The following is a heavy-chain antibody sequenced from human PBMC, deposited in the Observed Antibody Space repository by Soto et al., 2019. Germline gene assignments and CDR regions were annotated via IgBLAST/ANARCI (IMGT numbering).Heavy chain of an antibody. CDR3: ARLYEGSGWTGGIDY. Sequence: SETLSLTCAVSGGSISSSNWWSWVRQPPGKGLEWIGEIYHSRSTNYNPSLKSRVTISVDKSKNQFSLKLSSVTAADTAVYYCARLYEGSGWTGGIDYWGQGTLVTVSS. CDR1: GGSISSSNW. J-gene: IGHJ4*02. CDR2: IYHSRST. D-gene: IGHD6-19*01. V-gene: IGHV4-4*02.